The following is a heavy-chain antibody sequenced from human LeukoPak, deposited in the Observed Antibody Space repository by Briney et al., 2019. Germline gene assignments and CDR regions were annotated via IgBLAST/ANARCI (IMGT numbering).Heavy chain of an antibody. CDR1: GGSISSSSYY. CDR2: LFSGGGT. Sequence: ETLSLTCTVSGGSISSSSYYWGWIRQPPGKGLEWVSVLFSGGGTNYADSVKGRFTISRDKSKNTLYLQMNSLRGEDTAVYYCATVGSAKGAFDYWGQGTLVTVSS. D-gene: IGHD3-10*01. CDR3: ATVGSAKGAFDY. J-gene: IGHJ4*02. V-gene: IGHV3-66*01.